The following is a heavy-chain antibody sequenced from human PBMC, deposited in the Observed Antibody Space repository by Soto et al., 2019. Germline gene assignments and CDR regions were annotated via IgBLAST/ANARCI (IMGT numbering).Heavy chain of an antibody. J-gene: IGHJ5*02. Sequence: QLLQSGGGLVQPGGSLTLSCAASGVTFGTTDMSWVRPAPGEGLEWVSTIDGSGGITYYSDSVKGRFTISRDNSRNTVYLQMNSLRGDETALYYCVKNSGCFKTWGQGALVTGAS. V-gene: IGHV3-23*01. D-gene: IGHD3-10*01. CDR1: GVTFGTTD. CDR3: VKNSGCFKT. CDR2: IDGSGGIT.